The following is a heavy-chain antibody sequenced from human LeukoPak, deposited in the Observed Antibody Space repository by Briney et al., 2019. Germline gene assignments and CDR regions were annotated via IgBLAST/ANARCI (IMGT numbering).Heavy chain of an antibody. D-gene: IGHD5-12*01. CDR2: IYYSGST. CDR1: GGSISSYY. J-gene: IGHJ4*02. Sequence: SETLSLTCTVSGGSISSYYWSWIRQHPGKGLEWIGYIYYSGSTYYNPSLKSRVTISVDTSKNQFSLKLSSVTAADTAVYYCARGIVATIMLDYWGQGTLVTVSS. CDR3: ARGIVATIMLDY. V-gene: IGHV4-59*06.